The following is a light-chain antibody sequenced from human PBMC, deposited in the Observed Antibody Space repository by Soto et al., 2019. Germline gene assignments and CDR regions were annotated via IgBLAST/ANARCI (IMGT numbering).Light chain of an antibody. V-gene: IGKV3-20*01. CDR1: QSVSSSY. CDR2: GAS. J-gene: IGKJ1*01. Sequence: EIVLTQSPGTLSLSPGERATLSCRASQSVSSSYLAWYQQKPGQAPRLLIYGASSRATGIPDRFSGSGSGTDFTLTISRLEPEGSAVYYCQQYGSSPGTFGQGTKVDIK. CDR3: QQYGSSPGT.